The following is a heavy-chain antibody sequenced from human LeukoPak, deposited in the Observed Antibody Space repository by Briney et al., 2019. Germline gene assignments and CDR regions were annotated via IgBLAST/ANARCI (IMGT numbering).Heavy chain of an antibody. J-gene: IGHJ4*02. CDR3: ARDQGSYDY. V-gene: IGHV3-48*04. CDR2: ISGGSSTI. Sequence: GGSLRLSCAAFGFTFSSSSMNWVRQAPGKGLEWVSYISGGSSTIHYADSVKGRFTISRDNAKNSLYLQMNSLRAEDTAVYYCARDQGSYDYWGQGTLVTVSS. D-gene: IGHD1-26*01. CDR1: GFTFSSSS.